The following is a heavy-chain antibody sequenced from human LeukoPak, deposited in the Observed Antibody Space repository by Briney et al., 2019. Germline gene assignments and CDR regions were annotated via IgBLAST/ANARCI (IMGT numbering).Heavy chain of an antibody. V-gene: IGHV3-53*01. CDR1: GFTVSSNY. J-gene: IGHJ4*02. CDR3: AKTHDYGDYSSL. CDR2: IYSGGST. D-gene: IGHD4-17*01. Sequence: GGSLRLSCAASGFTVSSNYMSWVRQAPGKGLEWVSVIYSGGSTYYADSVKGRFTISRDNSKNTLYLQMNSLRAEDTAVYYCAKTHDYGDYSSLWGQGTLVTVSS.